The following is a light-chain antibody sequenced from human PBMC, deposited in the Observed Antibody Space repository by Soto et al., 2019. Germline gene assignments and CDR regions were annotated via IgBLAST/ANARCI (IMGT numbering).Light chain of an antibody. CDR3: QQYNSYSPWT. V-gene: IGKV3-15*01. Sequence: EIVMTQSPATLSVSPGEGATLSCRASQSVSSKLAWYQQKPGQAPRLLIYGASTRATGIPARFSGSGSGTEFTLTISSLQPDDFATYYCQQYNSYSPWTFGQGTKVDIK. J-gene: IGKJ1*01. CDR2: GAS. CDR1: QSVSSK.